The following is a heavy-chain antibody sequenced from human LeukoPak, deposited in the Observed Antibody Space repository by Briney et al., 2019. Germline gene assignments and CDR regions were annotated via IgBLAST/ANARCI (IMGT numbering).Heavy chain of an antibody. CDR2: LNPTYDIP. D-gene: IGHD3-9*01. CDR1: GYTFTGYY. V-gene: IGHV1-46*01. CDR3: AKDPRNILTGDYDDFDI. Sequence: WASVKVSCKASGYTFTGYYMHWVRQAPGQGLEWMGILNPTYDIPIYAQKFEGRVTMTRDMSTSTVYMELSSLTSDDTAVYFCAKDPRNILTGDYDDFDIWGQGTMVIVSS. J-gene: IGHJ3*02.